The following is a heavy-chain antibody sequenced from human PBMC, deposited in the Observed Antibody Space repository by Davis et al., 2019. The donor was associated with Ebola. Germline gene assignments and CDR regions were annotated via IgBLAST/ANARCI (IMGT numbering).Heavy chain of an antibody. CDR2: IYYSGST. D-gene: IGHD3-10*01. J-gene: IGHJ4*02. V-gene: IGHV4-61*08. Sequence: MPSETLSLTCTVSGGSVSSGGYYWSWIRQPPGKGLEWIGYIYYSGSTNYNPSLKSRVTISVDTSKNQFSLKLSSVTAADTAVYYCARGGDGPFDYWGQGTLVTVSS. CDR1: GGSVSSGGYY. CDR3: ARGGDGPFDY.